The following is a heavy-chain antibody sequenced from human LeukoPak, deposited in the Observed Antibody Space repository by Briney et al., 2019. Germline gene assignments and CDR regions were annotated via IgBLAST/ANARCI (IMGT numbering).Heavy chain of an antibody. J-gene: IGHJ4*02. D-gene: IGHD1-26*01. Sequence: PSETLSLTCAVYGGSFSGYYWSWIRQPPGKGLEWIGEINHSGSTNHNPSLKSRVTISVDTSKNQFSLKLSSVTAADTAVYYCASPSIVGATRSFDYWGQGTLVTVSS. CDR3: ASPSIVGATRSFDY. V-gene: IGHV4-34*01. CDR2: INHSGST. CDR1: GGSFSGYY.